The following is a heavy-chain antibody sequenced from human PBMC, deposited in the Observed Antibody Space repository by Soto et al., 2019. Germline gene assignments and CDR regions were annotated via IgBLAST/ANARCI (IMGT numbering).Heavy chain of an antibody. CDR2: INHSGST. CDR1: GGSFSGYY. J-gene: IGHJ6*02. D-gene: IGHD2-2*01. Sequence: SETLSLTCAVYGGSFSGYYWSWIRQPPGKGLEWIGEINHSGSTNYNPSLKSRVTISVDTSKNQFSLKLSSVTAADTAVYYCARGLGSIVVVPAAMWGYYYGMDVWGQGTTVTVSS. V-gene: IGHV4-34*01. CDR3: ARGLGSIVVVPAAMWGYYYGMDV.